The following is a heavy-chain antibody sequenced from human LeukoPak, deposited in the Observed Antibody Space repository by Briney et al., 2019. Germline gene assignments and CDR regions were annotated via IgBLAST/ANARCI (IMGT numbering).Heavy chain of an antibody. CDR1: GGSISSSSYY. CDR3: AKGVKQIVVVTAQHYLDY. Sequence: ETLSLTCTVSGGSISSSSYYWGWIRQPPGKGLEWVSSISSTGGTTYYADSVKGRFTISRDNSKNTLYLQMNTLIADDTAVYYCAKGVKQIVVVTAQHYLDYWGQGTLVTVSS. J-gene: IGHJ4*02. D-gene: IGHD2-21*02. V-gene: IGHV3-23*01. CDR2: ISSTGGTT.